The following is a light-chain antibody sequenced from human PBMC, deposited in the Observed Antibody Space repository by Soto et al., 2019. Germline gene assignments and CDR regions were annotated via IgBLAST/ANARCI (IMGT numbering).Light chain of an antibody. J-gene: IGKJ1*01. V-gene: IGKV3-15*01. CDR3: QKYDIWPWT. CDR2: RAS. CDR1: QSVYSS. Sequence: EIEMTQSPSTLSASLGERATISCRASQSVYSSLAWYQQKPGQAPRLLIYRASTSASGIPARFSGSGSGTEFTLTISSLQSEDSAAYYCQKYDIWPWTFGQGTKVEIK.